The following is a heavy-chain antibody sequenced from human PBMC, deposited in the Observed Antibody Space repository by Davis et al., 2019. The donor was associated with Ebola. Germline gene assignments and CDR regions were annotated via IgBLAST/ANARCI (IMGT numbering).Heavy chain of an antibody. D-gene: IGHD1-1*01. CDR1: GFTFSSYA. CDR3: ARAQFPTTSDH. Sequence: GGSLRLSCAASGFTFSSYAMHWVCKAPGKGLEWVAVISYDGSNKYYADSVEGRFTISRDNSKNTLYLQMNSLRAEDTAVYYCARAQFPTTSDHWGQGTLVTVSS. V-gene: IGHV3-30*04. J-gene: IGHJ4*02. CDR2: ISYDGSNK.